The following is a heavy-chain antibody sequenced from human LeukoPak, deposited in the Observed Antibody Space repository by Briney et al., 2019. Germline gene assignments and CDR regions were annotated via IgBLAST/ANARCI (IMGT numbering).Heavy chain of an antibody. D-gene: IGHD3-22*01. J-gene: IGHJ4*02. CDR3: ARDSSSGYYTFDQ. CDR2: ICYSGNT. Sequence: SETLSLTCTVSGGSLSNYCWNWIRQPPGKGLEWIGYICYSGNTNYNPSLESRATISIDTSKNQFSLKLRSVTAADTAVYYCARDSSSGYYTFDQWGQGTLVTVSS. CDR1: GGSLSNYC. V-gene: IGHV4-59*01.